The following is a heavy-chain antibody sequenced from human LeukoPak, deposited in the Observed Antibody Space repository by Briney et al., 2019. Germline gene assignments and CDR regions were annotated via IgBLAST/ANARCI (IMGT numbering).Heavy chain of an antibody. J-gene: IGHJ3*01. CDR3: ARGTTPS. Sequence: SETLSLTCTVSGGSISSSSYYWSWIRQPAGKGLEWIGYIYYSGSTNYNPSLKSRVTISVDTSKNQFSLKLSSVTAADTAVYYCARGTTPSWGQGTMVTVSS. D-gene: IGHD4-17*01. CDR2: IYYSGST. CDR1: GGSISSSSYY. V-gene: IGHV4-61*10.